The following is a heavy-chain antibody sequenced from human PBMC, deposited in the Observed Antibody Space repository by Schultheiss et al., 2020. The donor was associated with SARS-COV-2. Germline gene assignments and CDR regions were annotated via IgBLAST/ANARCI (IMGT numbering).Heavy chain of an antibody. Sequence: SETLSLTCTVSGGSISSYYWSWIRQPPGKGLEWIGEINHSGSTNYNPSLKSRVTISVDTSKNQFSLKLSSVTAADTAVYYCARDYYSSGWKTPDYWGQGTLVTVSS. J-gene: IGHJ4*02. CDR3: ARDYYSSGWKTPDY. D-gene: IGHD6-19*01. V-gene: IGHV4-34*01. CDR1: GGSISSYY. CDR2: INHSGST.